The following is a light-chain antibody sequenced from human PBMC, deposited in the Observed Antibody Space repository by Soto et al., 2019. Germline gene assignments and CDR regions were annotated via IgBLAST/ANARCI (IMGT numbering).Light chain of an antibody. Sequence: IVLTQSPGTLSLSPGERATLSCRASQSVGNNYLAWYQQKPGQAPRLLIHTASVRATGIPDRFSGSGSETEFTLTISSLEPEDFAVYYCQQRYNWPPITFGQGTRLEIK. V-gene: IGKV3D-20*02. J-gene: IGKJ5*01. CDR1: QSVGNNY. CDR3: QQRYNWPPIT. CDR2: TAS.